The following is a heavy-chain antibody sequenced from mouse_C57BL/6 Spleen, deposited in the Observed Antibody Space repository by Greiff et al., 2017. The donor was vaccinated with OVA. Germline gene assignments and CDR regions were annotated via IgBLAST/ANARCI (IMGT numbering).Heavy chain of an antibody. CDR2: INYDGSST. V-gene: IGHV5-16*01. J-gene: IGHJ2*01. D-gene: IGHD1-1*01. CDR1: GFTFSDYY. Sequence: EVQRVESEGGLVQPGSSMKLSCTASGFTFSDYYMAWVRQVPEKGLEWVANINYDGSSTYYMDSLKSRFIISRDNAKNILYLQMRSRKSEDTATYYCARKDSGISYGDWGQGTTLTVSS. CDR3: ARKDSGISYGD.